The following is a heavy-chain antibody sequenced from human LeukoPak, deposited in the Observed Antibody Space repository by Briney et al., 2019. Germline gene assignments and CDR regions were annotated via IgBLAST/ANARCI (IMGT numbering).Heavy chain of an antibody. V-gene: IGHV3-21*01. J-gene: IGHJ4*02. Sequence: GGSLRLSCAASGFTFSSYSMNWVRQAPGKGLEWVSSISSSSSYIYYADSVKGRFTISRDNAKSSLYLQMNSLRAEDTAVYYCASYGSGSSVFDYWGQGTLVTVSS. CDR2: ISSSSSYI. D-gene: IGHD3-10*01. CDR1: GFTFSSYS. CDR3: ASYGSGSSVFDY.